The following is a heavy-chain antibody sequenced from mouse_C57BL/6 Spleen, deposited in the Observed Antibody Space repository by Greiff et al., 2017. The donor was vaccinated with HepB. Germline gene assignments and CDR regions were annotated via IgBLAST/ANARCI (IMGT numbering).Heavy chain of an antibody. CDR2: IYPGDGDT. V-gene: IGHV1-80*01. J-gene: IGHJ4*01. CDR3: ARDGSSYEGVDY. D-gene: IGHD1-1*01. Sequence: VQLQQSGAELVKPGASVKISCKASGYAFSSYWMNWVKQRPGKGLEWIGQIYPGDGDTNYNGKFKGKATLTSDKSSSTAYMQHSSLTSEDSAVYFCARDGSSYEGVDYWGQGTSVTVSS. CDR1: GYAFSSYW.